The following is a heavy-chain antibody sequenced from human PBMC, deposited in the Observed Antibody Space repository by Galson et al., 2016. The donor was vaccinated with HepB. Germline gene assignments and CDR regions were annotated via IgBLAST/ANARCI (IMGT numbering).Heavy chain of an antibody. CDR3: AKERLAISAIGYFDY. J-gene: IGHJ4*02. Sequence: SLRLSCAASGFTFSDYAMSWVRQAPGKGLEWVSDISGGGTNTNYADSVKGRFTVSRDNSKNMLYMEMNSLRAEDTAIYCCAKERLAISAIGYFDYWGQGTLVAVSS. CDR2: ISGGGTNT. CDR1: GFTFSDYA. V-gene: IGHV3-23*01. D-gene: IGHD3-3*01.